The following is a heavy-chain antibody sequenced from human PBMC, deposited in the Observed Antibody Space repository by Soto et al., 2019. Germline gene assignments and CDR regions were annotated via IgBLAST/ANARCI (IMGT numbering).Heavy chain of an antibody. CDR2: IYWDDDK. D-gene: IGHD2-21*02. J-gene: IGHJ4*02. CDR3: AHRQTDNGDFDY. Sequence: ESGPTLVNPTQTLTLTCTFSGFSLSTSGVAVGWIRQPPGKALEWLALIYWDDDKRYSPSLKNRLTITRDTSENQVVLTMTTMDPVDTATYYCAHRQTDNGDFDYWGQGTLVTVSS. V-gene: IGHV2-5*02. CDR1: GFSLSTSGVA.